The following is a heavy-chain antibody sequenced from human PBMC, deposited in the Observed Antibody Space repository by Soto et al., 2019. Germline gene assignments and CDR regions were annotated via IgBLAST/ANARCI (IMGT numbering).Heavy chain of an antibody. Sequence: EVQLLESGGGLVQPGGSLRLSCAASGFIFGTYGMSWVRQAPGKGLEWVSAVSGTGDNTYYADSVKGRFTISRDNSRNTLYLQMKSLRAEDTAIYYCAKNGPRSHYSSSSTDLDYWGLGTLVTVSS. CDR2: VSGTGDNT. J-gene: IGHJ4*02. D-gene: IGHD6-6*01. CDR1: GFIFGTYG. CDR3: AKNGPRSHYSSSSTDLDY. V-gene: IGHV3-23*01.